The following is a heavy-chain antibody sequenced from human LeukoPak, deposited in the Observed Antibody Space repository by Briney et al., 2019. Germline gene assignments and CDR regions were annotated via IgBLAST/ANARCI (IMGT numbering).Heavy chain of an antibody. J-gene: IGHJ3*02. CDR3: ARVYDLDNAFDI. D-gene: IGHD1-14*01. CDR2: IYYSGST. CDR1: GGSISSYY. Sequence: SETLSLTCAVSGGSISSYYWSWIRQPPGKGLEWIGYIYYSGSTNYNPSLKSRVTISVDTSKNQFSLKLSSVTAADTAVYYCARVYDLDNAFDIWGQGTMVTVSS. V-gene: IGHV4-59*01.